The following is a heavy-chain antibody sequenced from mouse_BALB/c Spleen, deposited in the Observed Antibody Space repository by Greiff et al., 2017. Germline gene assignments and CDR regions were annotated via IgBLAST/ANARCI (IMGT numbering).Heavy chain of an antibody. J-gene: IGHJ1*01. CDR3: AREPLYGSSPYWYFDV. V-gene: IGHV2-9*02. D-gene: IGHD1-1*01. Sequence: VKLVESGPGLVAPSQSLSITCTVSGFSLTSYGVHWVRQPPGKGLEWLGVIWAGGSTNYNSALMSRLSISKDNSKSQVFLKMNSLQTDDTAMYYCAREPLYGSSPYWYFDVWGAGTTVTVSS. CDR1: GFSLTSYG. CDR2: IWAGGST.